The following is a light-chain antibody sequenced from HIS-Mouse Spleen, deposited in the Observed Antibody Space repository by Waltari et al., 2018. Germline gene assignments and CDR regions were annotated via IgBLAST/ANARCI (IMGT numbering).Light chain of an antibody. CDR3: SSYTSSSTLV. Sequence: QSALTQPASVSGSPGQSITISCTGTRIAVGGCNYVSWYQQHPGKATKLMIYEVSNRPSGVSNRFSGSKSGNTASLTISGLQAEDEADYYCSSYTSSSTLVFGGGTKLTVL. CDR2: EVS. J-gene: IGLJ2*01. V-gene: IGLV2-14*01. CDR1: RIAVGGCNY.